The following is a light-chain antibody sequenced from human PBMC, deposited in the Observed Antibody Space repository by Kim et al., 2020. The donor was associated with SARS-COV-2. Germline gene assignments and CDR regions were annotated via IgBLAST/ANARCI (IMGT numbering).Light chain of an antibody. V-gene: IGKV3-15*01. CDR1: QNLTSD. CDR3: QQYDNWPPWT. CDR2: GAS. Sequence: SPGERATLSCRASQNLTSDLAWYQQKPGQAPMLLIYGASTRATGIPARFSGSGSGTEFTLTISSLQSEDFAVYYCQQYDNWPPWTFGQGTKVDIK. J-gene: IGKJ1*01.